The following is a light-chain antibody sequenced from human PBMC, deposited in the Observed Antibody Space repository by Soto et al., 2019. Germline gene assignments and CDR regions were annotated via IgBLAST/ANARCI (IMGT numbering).Light chain of an antibody. V-gene: IGKV1-39*01. CDR1: QSISTY. CDR2: DAS. Sequence: DIQMTQSPSSLSASVGNIFAITCLAIQSISTYLNWYQKKPVKAPNLLIYDASRLQSGVPSRFSGSGGGTDFTLSISSVQPEDFATYFCQQSYMDPITFGQGTRLEN. CDR3: QQSYMDPIT. J-gene: IGKJ5*01.